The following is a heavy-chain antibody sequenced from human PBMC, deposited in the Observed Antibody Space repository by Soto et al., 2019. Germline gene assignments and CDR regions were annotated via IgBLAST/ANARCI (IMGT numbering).Heavy chain of an antibody. J-gene: IGHJ6*02. CDR2: IDPSDSYT. CDR3: ARLTTMIISLNMDV. CDR1: GYSFTTYL. V-gene: IGHV5-10-1*01. D-gene: IGHD3-22*01. Sequence: ESLKISCKGSGYSFTTYLISWVRQMPGKGLEWMGRIDPSDSYTNYSPSFQGHVTISVDKSSSTAYLQWSSLKASDTAMYYCARLTTMIISLNMDVWGQGTTVTVSS.